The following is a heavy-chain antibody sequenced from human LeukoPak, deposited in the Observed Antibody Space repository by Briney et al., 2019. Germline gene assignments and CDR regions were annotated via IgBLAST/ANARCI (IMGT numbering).Heavy chain of an antibody. CDR1: GGSVSDYY. D-gene: IGHD6-19*01. Sequence: SETLSLTCTISGGSVSDYYWSWIRQSPGKGLEWIGYIYHTGSTSYSPSLKSRVTISADTSQNQFSLKLSSVTAEDTAVYYCARDGTTNPQEQWQDIDYWGQGTLVTVSS. CDR2: IYHTGST. V-gene: IGHV4-59*02. CDR3: ARDGTTNPQEQWQDIDY. J-gene: IGHJ4*02.